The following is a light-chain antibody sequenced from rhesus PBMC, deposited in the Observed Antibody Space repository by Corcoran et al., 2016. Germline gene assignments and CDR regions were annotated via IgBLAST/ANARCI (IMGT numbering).Light chain of an antibody. CDR3: QQYDGLPLT. Sequence: DIQMTQSPSSLSASVGDKVTITCHASQVINNWLAWYQHSPGKAPKPLLLETYSLRSGVPSRFSGSGSGTDFTLTISNLQPEDFATYYCQQYDGLPLTFGGGTKVEIK. V-gene: IGKV1-19*01. J-gene: IGKJ4*01. CDR2: ETY. CDR1: QVINNW.